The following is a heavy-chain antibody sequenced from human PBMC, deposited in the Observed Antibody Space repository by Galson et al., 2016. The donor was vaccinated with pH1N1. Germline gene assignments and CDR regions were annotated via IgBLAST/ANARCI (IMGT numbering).Heavy chain of an antibody. D-gene: IGHD5-12*01. Sequence: PALVKPTQTLTLTCTFSGFSLTDLGVGVGWIRQPPGKAPEWLALIYWNYDERYRPSLKSRLTLTKDTSKNQVALTLTNMDPVDTATYYCAHTPALFNSGLFREAYYLDCWGQGTLVTVSS. J-gene: IGHJ4*02. CDR1: GFSLTDLGVG. V-gene: IGHV2-5*01. CDR2: IYWNYDE. CDR3: AHTPALFNSGLFREAYYLDC.